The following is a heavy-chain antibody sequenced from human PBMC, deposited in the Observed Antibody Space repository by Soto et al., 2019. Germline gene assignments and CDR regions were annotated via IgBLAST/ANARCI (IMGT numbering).Heavy chain of an antibody. CDR1: GITFSNAW. V-gene: IGHV3-15*01. CDR2: IRSKTDGGTT. CDR3: TTTRPGTNVFDN. D-gene: IGHD6-13*01. J-gene: IGHJ3*02. Sequence: EVQLVESGGGLVEPGGSLRLSCAASGITFSNAWMNWVGKASGKGLEYIGRIRSKTDGGTTEYAAPVEGRFTVSRDDSKNTLYLQMSGLKTEDTAVYYCTTTRPGTNVFDNWGQGTLVTVSS.